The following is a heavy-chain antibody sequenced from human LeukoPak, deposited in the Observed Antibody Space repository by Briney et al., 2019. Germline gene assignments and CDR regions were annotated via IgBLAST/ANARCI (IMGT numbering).Heavy chain of an antibody. V-gene: IGHV3-30*02. Sequence: GGSLRLSCAASGFTFSPNAMHWVRQAPGKGLEWVAHIKSDGKNKWYSDSVRGRLTISRDTSKNTLYLQMNSLRVDDTAVYYCVKDANWACDYWGQGTLVTVSS. CDR3: VKDANWACDY. CDR1: GFTFSPNA. D-gene: IGHD7-27*01. CDR2: IKSDGKNK. J-gene: IGHJ4*02.